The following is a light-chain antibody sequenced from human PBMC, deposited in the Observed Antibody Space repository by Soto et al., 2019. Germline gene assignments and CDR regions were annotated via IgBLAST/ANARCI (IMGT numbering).Light chain of an antibody. CDR3: QSYDTSLSGSGV. Sequence: QPVLTQPPSVSGAPGQRVTISCTGSSSNIGAGYDVHWYQQLPGSAPKLLIYGDDNRPSGVPDRFSGSSSGTSASLTITGLQTEDEADYYCQSYDTSLSGSGVFGTGTKLTVL. V-gene: IGLV1-40*01. CDR1: SSNIGAGYD. J-gene: IGLJ1*01. CDR2: GDD.